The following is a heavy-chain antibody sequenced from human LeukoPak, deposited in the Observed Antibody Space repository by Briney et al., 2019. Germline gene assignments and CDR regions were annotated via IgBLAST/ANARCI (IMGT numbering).Heavy chain of an antibody. V-gene: IGHV1-69*13. D-gene: IGHD6-13*01. J-gene: IGHJ4*02. CDR2: IIPIFGTA. Sequence: SVKVSCKASGGTFSSYAISWVRQAPGQGLEWMGGIIPIFGTANYAQKFQGRVTITADESTSTAYMELTSLKSENTAVYYCARAAAAGHETLDYSGQGTLVTVSS. CDR1: GGTFSSYA. CDR3: ARAAAAGHETLDY.